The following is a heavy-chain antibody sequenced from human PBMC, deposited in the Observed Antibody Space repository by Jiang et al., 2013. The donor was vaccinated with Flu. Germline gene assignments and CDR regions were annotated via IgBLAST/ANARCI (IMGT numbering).Heavy chain of an antibody. D-gene: IGHD5-18*01. V-gene: IGHV3-23*01. CDR2: ISSRGVTT. CDR3: AKGKPGRGYSFFQH. J-gene: IGHJ1*01. Sequence: QLLESGGGLVQPGGSLRVSCAASGFSFSNYAMSWVRQAPGKGLEWVSSISSRGVTTYYADSVKGRFTVSRDNSTNMVYLQMKSLRDEDTAVYYCAKGKPGRGYSFFQHWGQGTLVTVSS. CDR1: GFSFSNYA.